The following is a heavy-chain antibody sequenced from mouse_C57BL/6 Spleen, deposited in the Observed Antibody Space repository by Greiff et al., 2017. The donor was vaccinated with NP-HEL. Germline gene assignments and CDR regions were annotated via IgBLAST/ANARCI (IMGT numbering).Heavy chain of an antibody. Sequence: QVQLKQSGAELVKPGASVKMSCKASGYTFTSYWITWVKQRPGQGLEWIGDIYPGSGSTNYNEKFKSKATLTVDTSSSTAYMQLSSLTSEDSAVYYCAREGSYYGSSYDYFDYWGQGTTLTVSS. V-gene: IGHV1-55*01. CDR2: IYPGSGST. CDR1: GYTFTSYW. J-gene: IGHJ2*01. CDR3: AREGSYYGSSYDYFDY. D-gene: IGHD1-1*01.